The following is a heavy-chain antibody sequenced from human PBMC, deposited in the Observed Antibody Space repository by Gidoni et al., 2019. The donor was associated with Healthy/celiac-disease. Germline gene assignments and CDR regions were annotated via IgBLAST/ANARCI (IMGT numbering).Heavy chain of an antibody. CDR3: ARMTLEWLSHQQRYYFDY. Sequence: QVQLQESGPGLVKPSETLSLTCTVSGGSISSNYWCWIRQPAGKGLEWIGRIYTSGSTNYNPSLKSRVTMSVDTSKNQFSLKLSSVTAADTAVYYCARMTLEWLSHQQRYYFDYWGQGTLVTVSS. V-gene: IGHV4-4*07. CDR2: IYTSGST. D-gene: IGHD3-3*01. CDR1: GGSISSNY. J-gene: IGHJ4*02.